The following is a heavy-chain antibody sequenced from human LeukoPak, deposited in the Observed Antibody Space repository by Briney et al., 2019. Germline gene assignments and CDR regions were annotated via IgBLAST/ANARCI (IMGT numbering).Heavy chain of an antibody. J-gene: IGHJ4*02. CDR2: INPSGGST. V-gene: IGHV1-46*01. CDR1: GYTFTSYY. Sequence: GASVKVSCKASGYTFTSYYMHWVRQAPGQGLEWMGIINPSGGSTSYAQKFQGRVTITADESTSTAYMELSSLRSEGTAVYYCARDQEAFDYWGQGTLVTVSS. CDR3: ARDQEAFDY.